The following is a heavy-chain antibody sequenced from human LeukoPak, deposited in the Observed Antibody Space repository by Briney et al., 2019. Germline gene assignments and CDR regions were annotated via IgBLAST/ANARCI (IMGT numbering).Heavy chain of an antibody. CDR2: ISGSGGST. Sequence: GGSLGLSCAASGFTFSSYAMSWVRQAPGKGLEWVSAISGSGGSTYYADSVKGRFTISRDNSKNTLYLQMNSLRAEDTAVYYCAKDDSPYITMVRGVLTFDYWGQGTLVTVSS. CDR3: AKDDSPYITMVRGVLTFDY. J-gene: IGHJ4*02. CDR1: GFTFSSYA. V-gene: IGHV3-23*01. D-gene: IGHD3-10*01.